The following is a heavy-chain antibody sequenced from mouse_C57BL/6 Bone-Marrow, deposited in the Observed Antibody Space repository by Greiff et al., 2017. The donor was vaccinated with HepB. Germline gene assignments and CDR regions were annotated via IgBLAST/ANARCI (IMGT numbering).Heavy chain of an antibody. J-gene: IGHJ3*01. Sequence: EVKLMESGGGLVQPGGSMKLSCVASGFTFSNYWMNWVRQSPEKGLEWVAQIRLKSDNYATHYAESVKGRFTISRDDSKSSVYLQMNNLRAEDTGIYYCTGIWDAWFAYWGQGTLVTVSA. CDR3: TGIWDAWFAY. CDR2: IRLKSDNYAT. D-gene: IGHD1-1*02. CDR1: GFTFSNYW. V-gene: IGHV6-3*01.